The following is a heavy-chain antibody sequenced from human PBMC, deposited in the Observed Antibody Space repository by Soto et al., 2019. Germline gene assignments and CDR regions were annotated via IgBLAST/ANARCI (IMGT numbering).Heavy chain of an antibody. Sequence: QVQLQESGPGLVKPSGTLSLTCAVSGGSIRSNNWWSWVRQPPGKGLEWIGEIFHGGSTYYNPSLMPRVTISVDKSKNQFSLKLSSVTAADTAVYHCARVYSGSYSDYWGQGTLVTVSS. D-gene: IGHD1-26*01. CDR3: ARVYSGSYSDY. V-gene: IGHV4-4*02. CDR2: IFHGGST. CDR1: GGSIRSNNW. J-gene: IGHJ4*02.